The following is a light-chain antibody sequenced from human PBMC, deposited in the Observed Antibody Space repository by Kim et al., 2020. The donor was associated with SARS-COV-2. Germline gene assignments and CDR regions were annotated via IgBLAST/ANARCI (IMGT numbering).Light chain of an antibody. V-gene: IGLV1-51*01. CDR3: GTWDSNLNCVL. CDR1: NSNIGKNY. Sequence: GQKVTISCSGSNSNIGKNYVSWYQQLPGTAPKLLIYDNNKRTSGIPDRFSGSKSGTSATLGISGLQTGDEADYYCGTWDSNLNCVLFGGGTQLTVL. J-gene: IGLJ3*02. CDR2: DNN.